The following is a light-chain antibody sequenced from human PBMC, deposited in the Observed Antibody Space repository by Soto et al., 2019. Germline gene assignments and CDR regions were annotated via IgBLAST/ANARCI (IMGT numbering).Light chain of an antibody. V-gene: IGKV1-39*01. CDR1: HYISTY. CDR2: AAS. Sequence: DIQMTQSPCSLSASVGGGVAISCRASHYISTYLNWYQQRPGKAPKLLIYAASTLQSGVPSRFSGSGSGTDFTLTISCLQSEDFATYYCQQYYSFPRTFGQGTKVDIK. J-gene: IGKJ1*01. CDR3: QQYYSFPRT.